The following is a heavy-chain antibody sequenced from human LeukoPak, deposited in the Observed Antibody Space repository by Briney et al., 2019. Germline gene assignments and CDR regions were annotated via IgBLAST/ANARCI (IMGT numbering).Heavy chain of an antibody. J-gene: IGHJ3*02. Sequence: GGSLRLSCAASGFTFDDYAMHWVRQAPGKGLEWDSGISWNSGSIGYADSVKGRFTISRDNAKNSLYLQMNSLRAEDTALYYCAKDLGGSYWVAFDIWGQGTMVTVSS. CDR2: ISWNSGSI. CDR3: AKDLGGSYWVAFDI. V-gene: IGHV3-9*01. D-gene: IGHD1-26*01. CDR1: GFTFDDYA.